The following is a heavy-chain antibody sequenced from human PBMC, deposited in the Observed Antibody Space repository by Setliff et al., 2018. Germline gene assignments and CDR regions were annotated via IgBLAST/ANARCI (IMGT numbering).Heavy chain of an antibody. CDR2: INPSGTT. D-gene: IGHD3-16*01. Sequence: SETLSLTCTFYGGPFSDYYWGWVRQTPGKGLEWITEINPSGTTNYIPSLKSRLTISVDTSKRQFSLKLISVTAADTAVYYCRFWSYVYKNDYWAQGTLVTVSS. J-gene: IGHJ4*02. CDR3: RFWSYVYKNDY. CDR1: GGPFSDYY. V-gene: IGHV4-34*01.